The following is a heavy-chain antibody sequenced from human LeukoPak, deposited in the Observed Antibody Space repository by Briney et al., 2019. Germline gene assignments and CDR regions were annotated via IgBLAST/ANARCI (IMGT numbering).Heavy chain of an antibody. CDR1: GFTFISYG. V-gene: IGHV3-30*03. Sequence: GSLRLSCAASGFTFISYGMHWVRQAPGKGLEWVAIISYDENAKYYADYVKGRFTISRDNSKNTVYLQMNSLRAEDTAVYYCARVGAAGTDYWGQGTLVTVSS. CDR2: ISYDENAK. J-gene: IGHJ4*02. D-gene: IGHD1-14*01. CDR3: ARVGAAGTDY.